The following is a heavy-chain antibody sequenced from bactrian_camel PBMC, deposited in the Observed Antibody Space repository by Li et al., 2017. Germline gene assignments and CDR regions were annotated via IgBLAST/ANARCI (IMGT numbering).Heavy chain of an antibody. CDR3: AADCPPIVGWDREEY. J-gene: IGHJ4*01. V-gene: IGHV3S9*01. D-gene: IGHD1*01. CDR1: GYTFSTAGFSTYA. Sequence: HVQLVESGGGLVQPGGSLRLSCATSGYTFSTAGFSTYAMSWVRQVPGKGLEWVSTLYGDGTSTRYASSVKGRFTLSRDSAKDTVNLQMDNLMSDDTATYYCAADCPPIVGWDREEYWGQGTQVTVS. CDR2: LYGDGTST.